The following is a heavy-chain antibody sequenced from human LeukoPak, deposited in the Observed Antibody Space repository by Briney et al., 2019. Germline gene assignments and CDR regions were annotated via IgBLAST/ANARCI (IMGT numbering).Heavy chain of an antibody. CDR1: GGSISSYY. CDR2: IYYSGST. J-gene: IGHJ4*02. CDR3: ARHRVPYSGSYEEY. D-gene: IGHD1-26*01. Sequence: SETLSLTCSVSGGSISSYYWSWIRQPPGKGLEGIGYIYYSGSTKYNPSLKSQVTISVDTSKNQFSLRLSSVTAADTAVYYCARHRVPYSGSYEEYWGQGTLVTVSS. V-gene: IGHV4-59*08.